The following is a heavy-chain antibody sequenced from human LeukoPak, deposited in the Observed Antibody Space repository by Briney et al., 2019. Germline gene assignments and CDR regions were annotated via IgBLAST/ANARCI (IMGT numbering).Heavy chain of an antibody. Sequence: SETLSLTCTVSGGSISSYYWSWMRQPPGEGVEWIGYIYYSGSTTYNPSLKSRVTISVDTSQNQFSLKLSSVTAADTAVYYCARSRDAFDIWGQGTMVTVSS. CDR1: GGSISSYY. V-gene: IGHV4-59*01. CDR3: ARSRDAFDI. J-gene: IGHJ3*02. CDR2: IYYSGST.